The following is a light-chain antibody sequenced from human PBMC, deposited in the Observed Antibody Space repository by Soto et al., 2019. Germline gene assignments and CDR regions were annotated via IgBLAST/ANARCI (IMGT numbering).Light chain of an antibody. Sequence: DVVMTQSPVSLPVTLGQPASISCRSSQSLVYIDGHTYLHWFHQRPGQSPRRLIYDVSNRDSGVPDRFSGSGSGSDFTLKISRVEADDVVLYYFMQGTPWPLTFGGGTKVEIK. CDR3: MQGTPWPLT. V-gene: IGKV2-30*01. CDR2: DVS. J-gene: IGKJ4*01. CDR1: QSLVYIDGHTY.